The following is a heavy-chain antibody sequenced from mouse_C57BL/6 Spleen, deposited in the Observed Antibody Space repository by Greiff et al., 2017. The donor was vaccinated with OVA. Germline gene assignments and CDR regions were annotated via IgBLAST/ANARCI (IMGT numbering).Heavy chain of an antibody. Sequence: EVKLVESGEGLVKPGGSLKLSCAASGFTFSSYAMSWVRQTPEKRLEWVAYISSGGDYIYYADTVKGRFTISRDNARNPLYLQMSSLKSEDTAMYYCTRDGDYSWFAYWGQGTLVTVSA. D-gene: IGHD1-1*01. CDR1: GFTFSSYA. CDR3: TRDGDYSWFAY. V-gene: IGHV5-9-1*02. CDR2: ISSGGDYI. J-gene: IGHJ3*01.